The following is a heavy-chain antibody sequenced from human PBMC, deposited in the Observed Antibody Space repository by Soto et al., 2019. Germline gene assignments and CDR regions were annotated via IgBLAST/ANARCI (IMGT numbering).Heavy chain of an antibody. J-gene: IGHJ6*02. CDR1: GGSISSSSYY. CDR2: IYYSGST. Sequence: PSESLSLTCTVSGGSISSSSYYWGWISQPPGKGLEWIGSIYYSGSTYYNPSLKSRVTISVDTSKNQFSLKLSSVTAADTAVYYCARGPPYYDILTGYSYYGMDVWGQGTTVTVSS. D-gene: IGHD3-9*01. CDR3: ARGPPYYDILTGYSYYGMDV. V-gene: IGHV4-39*01.